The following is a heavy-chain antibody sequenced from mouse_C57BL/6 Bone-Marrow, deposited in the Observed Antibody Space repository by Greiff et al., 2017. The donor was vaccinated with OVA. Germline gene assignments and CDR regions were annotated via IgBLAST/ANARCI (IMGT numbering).Heavy chain of an antibody. CDR3: ARSHYYGSSP. CDR1: GYSITSGYY. V-gene: IGHV3-6*01. Sequence: EVQVVESGPGLVKPSQSLSLTCSVTGYSITSGYYWNWIRQFPGNKLEWMGYISYDGSNNYNPSLKNRISITRDTSKNQFFLKLNSVTTEDTATYYCARSHYYGSSPWGQGTTLTVSS. CDR2: ISYDGSN. D-gene: IGHD1-1*01. J-gene: IGHJ2*01.